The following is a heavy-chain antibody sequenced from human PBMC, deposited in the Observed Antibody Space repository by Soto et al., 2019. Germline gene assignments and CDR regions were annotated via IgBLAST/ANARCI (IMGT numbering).Heavy chain of an antibody. V-gene: IGHV1-69*01. D-gene: IGHD2-8*01. Sequence: QVQLVQSGAEVKKPGSSVKVSCKASGGTFSSYAISWVRQAPGQGLEWMGGIIPIFGTANYAQKFQGRVTITADESTSTAYMELSSLRSDDTAVYYCARGQARGVTPYNWFDPWGQGTLVTVSS. CDR2: IIPIFGTA. CDR3: ARGQARGVTPYNWFDP. J-gene: IGHJ5*02. CDR1: GGTFSSYA.